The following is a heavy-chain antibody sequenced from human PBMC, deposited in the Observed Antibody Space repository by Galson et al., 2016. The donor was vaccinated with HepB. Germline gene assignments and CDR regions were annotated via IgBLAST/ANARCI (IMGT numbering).Heavy chain of an antibody. D-gene: IGHD2-8*01. CDR2: IWYDGSNK. CDR3: ARDRGVYVYYSYGMDV. CDR1: GFTFGRHG. V-gene: IGHV3-33*01. J-gene: IGHJ6*02. Sequence: SLRLSCAASGFTFGRHGMHWVRQAPGKGPEWVAVIWYDGSNKYYADSVKGRFTISRDNSENTVYLQRNSLRADDTAVYYCARDRGVYVYYSYGMDVWGQGTTVAVSS.